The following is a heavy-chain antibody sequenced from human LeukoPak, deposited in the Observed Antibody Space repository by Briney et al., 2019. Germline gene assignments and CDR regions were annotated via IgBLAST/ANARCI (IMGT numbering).Heavy chain of an antibody. D-gene: IGHD3-10*02. CDR1: GFPFSTYA. Sequence: PGGSLRLSCAASGFPFSTYAMSWVRQAPGRGLEWVSGISGSGDSTYHADSVKGRFTISRNNFKNTMYLQMNSLRVEDTAVYYCAKHVRGPILIGRYWGQGTLVTVSP. CDR3: AKHVRGPILIGRY. V-gene: IGHV3-23*01. CDR2: ISGSGDST. J-gene: IGHJ4*02.